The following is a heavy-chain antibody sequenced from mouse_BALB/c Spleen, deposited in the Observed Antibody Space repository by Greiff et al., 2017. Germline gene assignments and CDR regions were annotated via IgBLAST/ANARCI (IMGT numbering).Heavy chain of an antibody. J-gene: IGHJ4*01. Sequence: QVQLNESGAELVRPGTSVKVSCKASGYAFTNYLIEWVKQRPGQGLEWIGVINPGSGGTNYNEKFKGKATLTADKSSSTAYMQLRSLTSDDSAVCFCARSNYGMDYWGQGTSVTVSS. CDR3: ARSNYGMDY. CDR1: GYAFTNYL. V-gene: IGHV1-54*01. CDR2: INPGSGGT.